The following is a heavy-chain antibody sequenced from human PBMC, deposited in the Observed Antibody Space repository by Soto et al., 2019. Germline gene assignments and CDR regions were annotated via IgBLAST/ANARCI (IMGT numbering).Heavy chain of an antibody. J-gene: IGHJ4*02. V-gene: IGHV1-18*01. D-gene: IGHD3-3*01. CDR1: GGTFSSYA. Sequence: QVQLVQSGAEVKKPGSSVKVSCKASGGTFSSYAISWVRQAPGQGLEWMGWISAYNGNTNYAQKLQGRVTMTTDTSTSTAYMELRSLRSDDTAVYYCARQGYYDFWSGYRGDYFDYWGQGTLVTVSS. CDR2: ISAYNGNT. CDR3: ARQGYYDFWSGYRGDYFDY.